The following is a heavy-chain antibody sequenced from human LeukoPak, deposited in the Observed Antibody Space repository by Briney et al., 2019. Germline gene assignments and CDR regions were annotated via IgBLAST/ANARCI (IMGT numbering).Heavy chain of an antibody. J-gene: IGHJ6*03. CDR3: ARDEGTSCPHDSACNNYYYHMDV. D-gene: IGHD2-2*01. V-gene: IGHV3-21*06. CDR1: GFTFSTNS. Sequence: PGGSLRLSCVASGFTFSTNSMDWVRRAPGKGLEWISSISSASYHRFYTDSVKGRFIISRDNANNLLFLEMSSLRAEDTAVYYCARDEGTSCPHDSACNNYYYHMDVWGKGTTVTVSS. CDR2: ISSASYHR.